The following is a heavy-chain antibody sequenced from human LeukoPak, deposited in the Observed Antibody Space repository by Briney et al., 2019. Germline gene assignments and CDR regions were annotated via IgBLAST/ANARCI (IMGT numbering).Heavy chain of an antibody. CDR3: AREGRFRLTNTDGARFWNGPPGHYYYMDV. CDR2: INHSGST. V-gene: IGHV4-34*01. Sequence: SETLSLTCAVYGGSFSGYYWSWIRQPPGKGLEWIREINHSGSTNYNPSLKSRVTISVDTSKNQFSLKLSSVTAADTAVYYCAREGRFRLTNTDGARFWNGPPGHYYYMDVWGKGTTVTVSS. CDR1: GGSFSGYY. D-gene: IGHD1-1*01. J-gene: IGHJ6*03.